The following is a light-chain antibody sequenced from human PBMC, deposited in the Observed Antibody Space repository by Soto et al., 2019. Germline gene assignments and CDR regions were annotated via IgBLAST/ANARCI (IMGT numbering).Light chain of an antibody. Sequence: SYELTQPPSVSVAPGKTASITCGGNNMGTDSVHWYQQKPGQAPVVVIYYNTDRPSGIPDRFSASNSGNTATLSISGVEAGDEADYYCQVWDSSRDHVVFGGGTKLTVL. CDR3: QVWDSSRDHVV. V-gene: IGLV3-21*04. CDR2: YNT. CDR1: NMGTDS. J-gene: IGLJ2*01.